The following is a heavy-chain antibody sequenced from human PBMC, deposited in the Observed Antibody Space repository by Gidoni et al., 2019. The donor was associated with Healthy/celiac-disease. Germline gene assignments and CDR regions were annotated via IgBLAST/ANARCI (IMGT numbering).Heavy chain of an antibody. CDR2: IYYSGST. D-gene: IGHD2-21*02. Sequence: QLQLQESGPGLVKPSETLSLTCTFSGGSISSSSYYWGWIRQPPGKGLEWIGSIYYSGSTYYNPSLKSRVTISVDTSKNQFSLKLSSVTAADTAVYYCARAYCGGDCYTGDAFDIWGQGTMVTVSS. V-gene: IGHV4-39*01. CDR3: ARAYCGGDCYTGDAFDI. J-gene: IGHJ3*02. CDR1: GGSISSSSYY.